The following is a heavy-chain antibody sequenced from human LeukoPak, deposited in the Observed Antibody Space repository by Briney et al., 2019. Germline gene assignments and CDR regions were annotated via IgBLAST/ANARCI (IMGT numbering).Heavy chain of an antibody. D-gene: IGHD3-3*01. J-gene: IGHJ4*02. Sequence: ASVKVSCKASGGTFSSYAINWVRQAPGQGLEWMGWISTYNGNTNYAQDFQGRVTMTTDTSTSTAYMELRSLKSDDTAVYYCARGGGIRFLKWLFFDYWGQGTLITVSS. V-gene: IGHV1-18*01. CDR1: GGTFSSYA. CDR3: ARGGGIRFLKWLFFDY. CDR2: ISTYNGNT.